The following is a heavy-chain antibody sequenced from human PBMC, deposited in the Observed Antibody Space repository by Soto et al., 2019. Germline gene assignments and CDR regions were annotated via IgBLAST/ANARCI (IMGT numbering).Heavy chain of an antibody. CDR2: MNPNSGNT. CDR1: GYTFTSYD. V-gene: IGHV1-8*01. D-gene: IGHD3-3*01. CDR3: ARGSTYYDFWGGYMSWFDP. J-gene: IGHJ5*02. Sequence: QVQLVQSGAEVKKPGASVKVSCKASGYTFTSYDINWVRQATGQGLEWMGWMNPNSGNTGYAQKFQGRVTMTRNTSISTAYMELSSLRSEDTAVYYCARGSTYYDFWGGYMSWFDPWGQGTLVAVSS.